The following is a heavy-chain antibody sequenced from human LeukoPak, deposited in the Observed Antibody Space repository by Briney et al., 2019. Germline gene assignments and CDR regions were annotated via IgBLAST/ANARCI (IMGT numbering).Heavy chain of an antibody. V-gene: IGHV1-69*05. CDR2: IIPIFGTA. CDR3: ASIIETYYYDSSGYSNAFDI. Sequence: SVKVSCKASGGTFSSYAISWVRQAPGQGLEWMGRIIPIFGTANYAQKFQGRVTITTDESTSTAYMELSSLRSEDTAVYYCASIIETYYYDSSGYSNAFDIWGQGTMVTVSS. J-gene: IGHJ3*02. CDR1: GGTFSSYA. D-gene: IGHD3-22*01.